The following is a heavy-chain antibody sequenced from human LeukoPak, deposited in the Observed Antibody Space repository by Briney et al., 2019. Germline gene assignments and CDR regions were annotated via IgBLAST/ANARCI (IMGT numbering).Heavy chain of an antibody. CDR3: ARMAAAVDFDY. J-gene: IGHJ4*02. CDR2: ISSSSSYI. D-gene: IGHD6-13*01. V-gene: IGHV3-21*01. Sequence: GGSLRLSCAASGFTFSSYSMNWVRQAPGKGLEWVSSISSSSSYIYYADSVKGRFTISRDNAKNSLYLQMNSLRAEDTAVYYCARMAAAVDFDYWGQGTLVTVSS. CDR1: GFTFSSYS.